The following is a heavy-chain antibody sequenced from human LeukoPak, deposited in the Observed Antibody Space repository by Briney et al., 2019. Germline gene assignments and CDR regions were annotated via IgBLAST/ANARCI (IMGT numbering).Heavy chain of an antibody. J-gene: IGHJ4*02. V-gene: IGHV3-11*01. D-gene: IGHD4-4*01. CDR2: ISSTGYSI. CDR3: ARDKRHPTSFDY. CDR1: GFTFSDYY. Sequence: PGRSLRLSCAASGFTFSDYYMSWIRQAPGKGLEWISYISSTGYSIYYADSVKGRFSISRDNAKNSLYLQMNSLRAEDTAVYYCARDKRHPTSFDYWGQGTLVTVSS.